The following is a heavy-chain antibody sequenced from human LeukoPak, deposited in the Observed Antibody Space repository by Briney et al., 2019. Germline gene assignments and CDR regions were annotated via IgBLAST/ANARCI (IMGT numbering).Heavy chain of an antibody. CDR3: ATVAGRRWENDALDI. CDR2: FDPEDGET. Sequence: ASVKVSCKVSGYTLTELSMHWVRQAPGKGLEWMGGFDPEDGETIYAQKFQGRVTMTEDTSTDTAYMELSSLRSEDTAVYWCATVAGRRWENDALDIWGQGTMGTVSS. CDR1: GYTLTELS. V-gene: IGHV1-24*01. J-gene: IGHJ3*02. D-gene: IGHD6-19*01.